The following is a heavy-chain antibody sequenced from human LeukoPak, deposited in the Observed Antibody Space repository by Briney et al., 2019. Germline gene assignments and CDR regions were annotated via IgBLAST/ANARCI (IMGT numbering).Heavy chain of an antibody. V-gene: IGHV3-23*01. D-gene: IGHD4-17*01. J-gene: IGHJ6*03. CDR2: ISGSGGST. CDR1: GFTFSSYG. Sequence: GGSLRLSCAASGFTFSSYGMSWVRQAPGKGLEWVSAISGSGGSTYYADSVKGRFTISRDNSKNTLYLQMNSLRAEDTAVYYCARTINDYGDYGSDYYYMGVWGKGTTVTISS. CDR3: ARTINDYGDYGSDYYYMGV.